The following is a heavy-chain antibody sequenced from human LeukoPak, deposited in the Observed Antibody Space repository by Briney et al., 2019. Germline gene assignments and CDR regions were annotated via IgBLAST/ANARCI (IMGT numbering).Heavy chain of an antibody. CDR1: GYRFTDYA. CDR3: ARAGTKVAGTNDY. Sequence: ASVKVSCKASGYRFTDYAMNWVRQAPGQGLEWLGWINTKSGATNYAQNFQGRVTMTRDTSMSTTYMELKRLRSDDTAVYYCARAGTKVAGTNDYWGQGTLVTVSS. J-gene: IGHJ4*02. CDR2: INTKSGAT. D-gene: IGHD6-19*01. V-gene: IGHV1-2*02.